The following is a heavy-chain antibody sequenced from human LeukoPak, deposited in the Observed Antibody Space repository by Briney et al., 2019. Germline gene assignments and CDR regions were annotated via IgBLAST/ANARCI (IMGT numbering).Heavy chain of an antibody. CDR1: GYTFTSYY. CDR3: ASVRSDYYYFYMDV. CDR2: IIPIFASP. D-gene: IGHD3-3*01. V-gene: IGHV1-69*13. J-gene: IGHJ6*03. Sequence: ASVKVSCKASGYTFTSYYMHWVRQAPGQGLEWVGGIIPIFASPNYAQKFQDRVTITADESTSTAYLELSSLTSEDTAVFYCASVRSDYYYFYMDVWGTGTTVTVSS.